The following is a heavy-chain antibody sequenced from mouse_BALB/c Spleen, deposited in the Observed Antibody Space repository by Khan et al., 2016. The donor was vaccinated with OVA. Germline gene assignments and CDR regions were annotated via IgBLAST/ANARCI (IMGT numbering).Heavy chain of an antibody. CDR2: ISYSGST. CDR1: GYSITSGYG. CDR3: ARTARIKY. Sequence: EVQLQESGPGLVKPSQSLSITCTVTGYSITSGYGWNWIRQFPGNKLEWMGYISYSGSTHYNPSLKSRISITRDPSKNQLFLQLNSVTTEDTATYYCARTARIKYWGQGTTLTVSS. V-gene: IGHV3-2*02. D-gene: IGHD1-2*01. J-gene: IGHJ2*01.